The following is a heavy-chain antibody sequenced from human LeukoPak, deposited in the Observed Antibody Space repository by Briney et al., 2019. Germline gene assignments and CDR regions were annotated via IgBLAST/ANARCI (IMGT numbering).Heavy chain of an antibody. V-gene: IGHV1-24*01. Sequence: ASVKVSCKVSGYSLTELSMQWVRQAPGKGLEWMGGSDSEDGETIYAQKFQGRATMTEDTSTDTAYMELSSLRFEDTAVYYCATSFQGSYDILTGYAFEAWGQGTLDTVSS. J-gene: IGHJ5*02. D-gene: IGHD3-9*01. CDR1: GYSLTELS. CDR3: ATSFQGSYDILTGYAFEA. CDR2: SDSEDGET.